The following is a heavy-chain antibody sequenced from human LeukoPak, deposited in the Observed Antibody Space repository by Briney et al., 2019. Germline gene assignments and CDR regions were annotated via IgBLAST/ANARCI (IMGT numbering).Heavy chain of an antibody. Sequence: SETLSLTCTVSGGSISSYYWSWIRQPPGKGLEWIGYIYYSGSTNYDPSLKSRVTISVDTSKSQFSLKLSSVTAADTAVYYCARGTPITMIVVVTPGAFDIWGQGTMVTVSS. CDR1: GGSISSYY. CDR2: IYYSGST. J-gene: IGHJ3*02. CDR3: ARGTPITMIVVVTPGAFDI. D-gene: IGHD3-22*01. V-gene: IGHV4-59*01.